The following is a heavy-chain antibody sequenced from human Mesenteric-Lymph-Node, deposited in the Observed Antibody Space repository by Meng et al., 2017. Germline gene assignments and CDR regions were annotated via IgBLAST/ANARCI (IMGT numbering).Heavy chain of an antibody. D-gene: IGHD3-22*01. Sequence: GESLKISCAASGFTFNNYAMNWVRQAPGKGLEWVSAIGGPDGTTYRADSVKGRFTISRDTSKNTLNLQMNLLRAEDTAVYYCVKVRGGYYDSSGCYWGYDFDSWGQGTLVTVSS. J-gene: IGHJ4*02. CDR1: GFTFNNYA. CDR2: IGGPDGTT. CDR3: VKVRGGYYDSSGCYWGYDFDS. V-gene: IGHV3-23*01.